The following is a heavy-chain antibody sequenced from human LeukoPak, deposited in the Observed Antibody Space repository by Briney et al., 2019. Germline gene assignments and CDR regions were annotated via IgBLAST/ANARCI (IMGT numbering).Heavy chain of an antibody. J-gene: IGHJ4*02. CDR2: ISSSSSTI. CDR1: GFTFSSYS. V-gene: IGHV3-48*02. D-gene: IGHD3-3*01. Sequence: QSGGSLRLSCAASGFTFSSYSMNWVRQAPGTGLEWVSYISSSSSTIYYADSVKGRFTISRDNAKNSLYLQMNSLRDEDTAVYYCARDPTTIFGVVISGGYYFDYWGQGTLVTVSS. CDR3: ARDPTTIFGVVISGGYYFDY.